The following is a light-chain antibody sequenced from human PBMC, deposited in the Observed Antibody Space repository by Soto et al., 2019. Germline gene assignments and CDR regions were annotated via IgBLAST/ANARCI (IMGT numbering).Light chain of an antibody. Sequence: QSALTQPASVSGSPGQSITISCTGTSSDVGGYDYVSWYQQQPGKAPKLMIYAVNKRPSGVPDRFSGSKSGNTASLTVSGLQAEDEADYYCSSYAGSNNYVFGTGTKVTVL. CDR3: SSYAGSNNYV. CDR1: SSDVGGYDY. V-gene: IGLV2-8*01. CDR2: AVN. J-gene: IGLJ1*01.